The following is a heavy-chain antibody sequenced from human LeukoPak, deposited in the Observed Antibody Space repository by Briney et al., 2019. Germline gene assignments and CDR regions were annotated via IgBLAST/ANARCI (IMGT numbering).Heavy chain of an antibody. J-gene: IGHJ4*02. V-gene: IGHV1-18*01. CDR2: ISAYNGNT. Sequence: ASVKVSCKTSGFTFNAHGFSWVRQAPGQGLEWMGWISAYNGNTNYAQNFQGRVILTTDTSTSTVYMELRNLRSDDTAVYFCAKFWSGYYTDWGQGTLVSVSS. D-gene: IGHD3-3*01. CDR3: AKFWSGYYTD. CDR1: GFTFNAHG.